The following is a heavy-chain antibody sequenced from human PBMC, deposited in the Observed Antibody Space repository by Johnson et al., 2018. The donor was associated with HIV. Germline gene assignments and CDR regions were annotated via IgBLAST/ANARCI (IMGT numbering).Heavy chain of an antibody. J-gene: IGHJ3*02. D-gene: IGHD3-10*01. V-gene: IGHV3-7*03. CDR1: GFTFNNHW. Sequence: VQLVESGGGVVQRGGSLRLSCAASGFTFNNHWMTWVRQAPGKGLEWVANIKQDGSEKYYVDSVTGRSTISRDNAKNSLYLQMSSLRAEDTALYYCARDRGAGHAFDIWGQGTMVTVSS. CDR2: IKQDGSEK. CDR3: ARDRGAGHAFDI.